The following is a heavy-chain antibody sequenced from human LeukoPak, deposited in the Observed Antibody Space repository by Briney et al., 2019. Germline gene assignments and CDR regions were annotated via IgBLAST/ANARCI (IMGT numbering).Heavy chain of an antibody. D-gene: IGHD1-14*01. CDR2: MNPNSGNT. Sequence: ASVKVSCKASGYTFTSYYMHWVRQAPGQGLEWMGWMNPNSGNTGYAQKFQGRVTMTRNTSISTAYMELSSLRSEDTAVYYCARGYRWPVKPGAYYFDYWGQGTLVTVSS. CDR3: ARGYRWPVKPGAYYFDY. V-gene: IGHV1-8*02. CDR1: GYTFTSYY. J-gene: IGHJ4*02.